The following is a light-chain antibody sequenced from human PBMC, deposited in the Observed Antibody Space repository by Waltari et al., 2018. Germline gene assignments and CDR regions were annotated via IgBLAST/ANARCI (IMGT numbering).Light chain of an antibody. CDR1: QRVSRA. Sequence: EIVLTQSPGNLSLSPGERANLSGRARQRVSRALAWYQQKPGQAPSLLIYAASTRATGVPDRFSGSGSGTDFSLTISRLDPEDFAVYYCQHYVNLPVTFGQGTKVEI. J-gene: IGKJ1*01. CDR2: AAS. CDR3: QHYVNLPVT. V-gene: IGKV3-20*01.